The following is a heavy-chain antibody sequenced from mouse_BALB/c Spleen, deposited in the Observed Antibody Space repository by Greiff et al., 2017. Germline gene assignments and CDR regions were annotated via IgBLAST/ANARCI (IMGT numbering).Heavy chain of an antibody. D-gene: IGHD1-1*01. V-gene: IGHV1-18*01. CDR1: GYTFTDYN. J-gene: IGHJ4*01. Sequence: EVQLQQSGPELVKPGASVKIPCKASGYTFTDYNMDWVKQSHGKSLEWIGDINPNNGGTIYNQKFKGKATLTVDKSSSTAYMELRSLTSEDTAVYYCARTGDYGSSYYAMDYWGQGTSVTVSS. CDR3: ARTGDYGSSYYAMDY. CDR2: INPNNGGT.